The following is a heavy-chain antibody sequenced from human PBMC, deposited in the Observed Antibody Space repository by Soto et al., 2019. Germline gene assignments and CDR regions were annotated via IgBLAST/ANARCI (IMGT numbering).Heavy chain of an antibody. Sequence: PGGSLRLSCAASGFTFSSYGMHWVRQAPGKGLEWVAVISYDGSNKYYADSVKGRFTISRDNSKNTLYLQMNSLRAEDTAVYYCAKELDGSSWYEIDPWGQGTLVTVSS. CDR2: ISYDGSNK. V-gene: IGHV3-30*18. CDR3: AKELDGSSWYEIDP. J-gene: IGHJ5*02. D-gene: IGHD6-13*01. CDR1: GFTFSSYG.